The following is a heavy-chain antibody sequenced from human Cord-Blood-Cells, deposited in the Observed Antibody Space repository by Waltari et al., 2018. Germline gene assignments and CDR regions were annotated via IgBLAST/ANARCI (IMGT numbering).Heavy chain of an antibody. CDR2: IYYSGST. CDR1: GGSISSGDYY. J-gene: IGHJ2*01. V-gene: IGHV4-30-4*01. D-gene: IGHD3-16*01. CDR3: ARVKLGGGYFDL. Sequence: QVQLPESGPGLVKPSQTLSLTCTVSGGSISSGDYYWSWIRQLPGKGLEWIGYIYYSGSTYYNPSLKSRVTISVDTSKNQFSLKLSSVTAADTAVYYCARVKLGGGYFDLWGRGTLVTVSS.